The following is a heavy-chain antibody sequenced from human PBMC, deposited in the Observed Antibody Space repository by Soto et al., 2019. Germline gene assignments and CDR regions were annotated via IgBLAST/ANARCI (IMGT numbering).Heavy chain of an antibody. V-gene: IGHV3-23*01. J-gene: IGHJ6*02. CDR2: ISASGGST. CDR1: GFTFSSDA. CDR3: ARDYYERGPGYYRDYGMDV. Sequence: EVQLLDSGGGLVQAGGSLRLSCAASGFTFSSDAMSWVRQGPGKGLEWVSGISASGGSTYYADSMKGRFTISRDNAKKTLYLQMESLKVEDTAVYYCARDYYERGPGYYRDYGMDVWGQGTTVTVS. D-gene: IGHD3-22*01.